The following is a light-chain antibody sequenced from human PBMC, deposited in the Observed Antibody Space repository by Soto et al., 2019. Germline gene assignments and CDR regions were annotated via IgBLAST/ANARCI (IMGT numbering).Light chain of an antibody. CDR1: SSDVGGYNY. CDR2: EVS. Sequence: QSALTQPASVSGSPGQSITISCTGTSSDVGGYNYVSWYQQHPGKAPKLMICEVSNRPSGVSNRFSGSKSGNTASLTISGLQADDEAEYYCSSYTSGSTIVVFGGGTKVTVL. CDR3: SSYTSGSTIVV. V-gene: IGLV2-14*01. J-gene: IGLJ3*02.